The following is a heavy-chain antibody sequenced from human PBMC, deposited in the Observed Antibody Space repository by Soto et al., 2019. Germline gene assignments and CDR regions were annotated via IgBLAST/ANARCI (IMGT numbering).Heavy chain of an antibody. V-gene: IGHV4-30-2*05. D-gene: IGHD3-10*01. CDR3: AREITMVRGVEYYYYYGMDV. Sequence: PSETLSLTCAVSGGSISSGGYSWSWIRQPPGKGLEWIGYIYHSGSTYYNPSLKSRVTISVDTSKNQFSLKLSSVTAADTAVYYCAREITMVRGVEYYYYYGMDVWGQGTTVTVSS. J-gene: IGHJ6*02. CDR1: GGSISSGGYS. CDR2: IYHSGST.